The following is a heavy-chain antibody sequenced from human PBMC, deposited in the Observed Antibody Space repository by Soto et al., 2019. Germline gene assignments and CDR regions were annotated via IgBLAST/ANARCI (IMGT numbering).Heavy chain of an antibody. V-gene: IGHV1-69*13. CDR2: IIPIFGTA. Sequence: ASVKVSCKASGGTFSSYAISWVRQAPGQGLEWMGGIIPIFGTANYAQKFQGRVTITADESTSTAYMELSSLRSEDTAVYYCASGVIAAAGNYYYYGMDVWGQGTTVTVS. J-gene: IGHJ6*02. CDR3: ASGVIAAAGNYYYYGMDV. CDR1: GGTFSSYA. D-gene: IGHD6-13*01.